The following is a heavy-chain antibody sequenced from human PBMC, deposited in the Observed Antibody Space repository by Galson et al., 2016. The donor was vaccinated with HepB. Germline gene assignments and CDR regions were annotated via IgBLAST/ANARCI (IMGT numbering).Heavy chain of an antibody. CDR3: ARDFGSGSIDAFDI. Sequence: SVKVSCKASGGTFSDYAISWVRQAPGQGLERMGNIILVFDTANYAQKFQGRVTITADESTSTAYMELNSLKFDDTAVYYCARDFGSGSIDAFDIWGQGTMVTVSS. D-gene: IGHD6-19*01. V-gene: IGHV1-69*13. CDR2: IILVFDTA. CDR1: GGTFSDYA. J-gene: IGHJ3*02.